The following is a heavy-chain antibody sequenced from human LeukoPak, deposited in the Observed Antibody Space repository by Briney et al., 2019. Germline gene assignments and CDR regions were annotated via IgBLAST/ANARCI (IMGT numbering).Heavy chain of an antibody. V-gene: IGHV4-39*01. Sequence: SETLSLTCTVSGGSISSSSYYWGWIRQPPGKGLEWIGSIYYSGSTYYNPSLKSRVTISVDTSKNQFSLKLSSVTAADTAVYYCARRHIVVVVAATGWFDPWGQGTLVTVSS. CDR3: ARRHIVVVVAATGWFDP. D-gene: IGHD2-15*01. CDR2: IYYSGST. CDR1: GGSISSSSYY. J-gene: IGHJ5*02.